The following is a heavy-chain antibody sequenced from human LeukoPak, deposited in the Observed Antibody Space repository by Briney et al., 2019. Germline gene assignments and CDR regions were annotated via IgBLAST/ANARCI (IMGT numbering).Heavy chain of an antibody. CDR2: TRYDGVNK. CDR1: GFTFSTYG. Sequence: GGSLRPSCAASGFTFSTYGMHWVRQAPGKGLEWVTFTRYDGVNKYYADSVKGRFTISRDNSKSTLYLQMNSLRTEDTAVYYCARELLSLDYWGQGTPVTVSS. J-gene: IGHJ4*02. D-gene: IGHD1-7*01. V-gene: IGHV3-30*02. CDR3: ARELLSLDY.